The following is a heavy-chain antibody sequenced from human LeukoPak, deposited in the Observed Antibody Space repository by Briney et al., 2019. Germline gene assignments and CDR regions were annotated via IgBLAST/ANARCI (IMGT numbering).Heavy chain of an antibody. J-gene: IGHJ2*01. CDR1: GFTFSSYA. CDR3: AKTRTYYYNSREDPWYFDL. V-gene: IGHV3-23*01. CDR2: ISGSGGST. D-gene: IGHD3-22*01. Sequence: GGSLRLSCAASGFTFSSYAMSWVRQAPGKGLEWVSAISGSGGSTYYADSVKGRFTISRDNSKNTLYLQMNSLRAEDTAVYYCAKTRTYYYNSREDPWYFDLWGRGTLVTVSS.